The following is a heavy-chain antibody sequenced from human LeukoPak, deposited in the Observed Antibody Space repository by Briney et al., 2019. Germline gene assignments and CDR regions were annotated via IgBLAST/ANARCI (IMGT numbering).Heavy chain of an antibody. CDR1: GFTFSSYW. Sequence: PGGSLRLSCAASGFTFSSYWMSWVRQAPGKGLECVAYIKQDGGEKYYVDSVKGRFTISRDNAKNSLYLQMNSLRAEDTAVYYCARAVPEADYWGQGTLVTVSS. CDR2: IKQDGGEK. CDR3: ARAVPEADY. J-gene: IGHJ4*02. V-gene: IGHV3-7*01. D-gene: IGHD2-2*01.